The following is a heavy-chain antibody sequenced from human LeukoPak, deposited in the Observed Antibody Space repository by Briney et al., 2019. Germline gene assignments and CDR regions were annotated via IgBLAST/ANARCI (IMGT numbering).Heavy chain of an antibody. J-gene: IGHJ4*02. V-gene: IGHV3-23*01. CDR2: ISGSGDNT. Sequence: GGSLRLSCAASGFTFNTYAMNWVRQAPRKGLEWVSAISGSGDNTYYADSVKGRFTISRDNSKNTLYLQMNSLRAEDTAVYYCAKVDPQLSILLYFDCLFAFAYGGKETLVTFSS. CDR3: AKVDPQLSILLYFDCLFAFAY. CDR1: GFTFNTYA. D-gene: IGHD3-9*01.